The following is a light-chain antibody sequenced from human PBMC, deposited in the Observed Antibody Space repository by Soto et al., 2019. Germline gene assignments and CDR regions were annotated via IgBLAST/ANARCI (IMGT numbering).Light chain of an antibody. V-gene: IGLV2-8*01. CDR2: EVS. Sequence: QPARNQPPSASGSPGQSFTISCTGTISDVGGYNYVSWYQQHPGKAPKLMIYEVSKRPSGVPDRFSGSKSGKTASLTVSGLQAEDEADYYCSSYAGSNNPYVFGTGTTVTVL. J-gene: IGLJ1*01. CDR1: ISDVGGYNY. CDR3: SSYAGSNNPYV.